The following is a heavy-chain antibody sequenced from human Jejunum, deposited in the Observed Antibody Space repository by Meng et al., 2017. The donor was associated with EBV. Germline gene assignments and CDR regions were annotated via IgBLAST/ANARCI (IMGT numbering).Heavy chain of an antibody. CDR2: ITGSGDGT. CDR1: GFTVSSYH. V-gene: IGHV3-23*04. D-gene: IGHD3-10*01. J-gene: IGHJ4*02. CDR3: AKRSPVIQGVISYYFDY. Sequence: EVQLVESGXGLLHPEGXLRLHRSSCGFTVSSYHMRWVRQAPGKGLEWVSTITGSGDGTYYAGSVKGRFTISRDNSKNTLYLQMNGLTAEDTAIYYCAKRSPVIQGVISYYFDYWGQGTLVTVSS.